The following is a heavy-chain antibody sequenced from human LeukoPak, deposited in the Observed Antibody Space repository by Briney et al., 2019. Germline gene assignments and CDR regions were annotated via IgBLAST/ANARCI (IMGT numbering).Heavy chain of an antibody. CDR3: AKGAVAGNQKPGGY. Sequence: PGRSLRLSCAASGFTFSSYGMHWVRQAPGKGLEWVAVIWYDGSNKYYADSVKGRFTISRDNSKNTLYLQMNSLRAEDTAVYYCAKGAVAGNQKPGGYWGQGTLVTVSS. CDR1: GFTFSSYG. CDR2: IWYDGSNK. J-gene: IGHJ4*02. D-gene: IGHD6-19*01. V-gene: IGHV3-33*06.